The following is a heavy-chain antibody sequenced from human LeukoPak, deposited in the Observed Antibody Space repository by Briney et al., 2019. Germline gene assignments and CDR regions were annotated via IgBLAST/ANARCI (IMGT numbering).Heavy chain of an antibody. CDR1: GYTFTSYG. Sequence: ASVKVSCKASGYTFTSYGISWVRQAPGQGLEWMGWISAYNGNTNYAQKLQGRVTMTTDTSTSTAYMELRSLRSDDTAVYYCARDQTWEQLLVLSPDFDYWGQGTLVTVSS. V-gene: IGHV1-18*01. D-gene: IGHD6-13*01. CDR3: ARDQTWEQLLVLSPDFDY. CDR2: ISAYNGNT. J-gene: IGHJ4*02.